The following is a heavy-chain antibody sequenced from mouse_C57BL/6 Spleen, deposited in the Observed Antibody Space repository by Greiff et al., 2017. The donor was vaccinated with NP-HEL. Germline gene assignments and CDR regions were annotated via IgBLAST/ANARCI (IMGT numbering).Heavy chain of an antibody. CDR3: ARPLTGTGGYFDV. V-gene: IGHV1-53*01. Sequence: QLQQPGTELVKPGASVKLSCKASGYTFTSYWMHWVKQRPGQGLEWIGNINPSNGGTNYNEKFKSKATLTVDKSSSTAYMQLSSLTSEDSAVYYCARPLTGTGGYFDVWGTGTTVTVSS. J-gene: IGHJ1*03. CDR2: INPSNGGT. CDR1: GYTFTSYW. D-gene: IGHD4-1*01.